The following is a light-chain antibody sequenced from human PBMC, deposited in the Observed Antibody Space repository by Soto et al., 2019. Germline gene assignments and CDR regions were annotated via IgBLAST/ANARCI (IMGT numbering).Light chain of an antibody. CDR1: SSDVGAYDY. V-gene: IGLV2-14*01. CDR3: SSYTSSSTLV. CDR2: EVS. J-gene: IGLJ1*01. Sequence: QSVLTQPPSASGSPGQSVTISCTGTSSDVGAYDYVSWYQQHPGKAPKLMIYEVSNRPSGVSNRFSGSKSGNTASLTISGLQAEDEDDYYCSSYTSSSTLVFGTGTKVTVL.